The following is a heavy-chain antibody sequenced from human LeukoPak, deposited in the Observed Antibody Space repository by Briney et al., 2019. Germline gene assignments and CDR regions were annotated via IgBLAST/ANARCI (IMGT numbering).Heavy chain of an antibody. CDR3: ARILPRGIAADY. CDR2: IYYSGST. CDR1: GGSISSYY. V-gene: IGHV4-59*05. J-gene: IGHJ4*02. Sequence: SETLSLTCTVSGGSISSYYWSWIRQPPGKGLEWIGSIYYSGSTYYNPSLKSRVTISVDTSKNQFSLKLSSVTAADTAVYYCARILPRGIAADYWGQGTLVTVSS. D-gene: IGHD6-13*01.